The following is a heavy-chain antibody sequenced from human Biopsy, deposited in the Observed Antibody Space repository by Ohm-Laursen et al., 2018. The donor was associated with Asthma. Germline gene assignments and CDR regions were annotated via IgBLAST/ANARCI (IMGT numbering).Heavy chain of an antibody. Sequence: SSVKVSCKASGDSFSNYAISWVRQTPGQGLEWMGGLIPVLGTPDHAQMFEGRVTITADESTSTAYMELSSLSSEDTAVYYCARGYSGSDRIVYYYSGLEVWGQGTTVTVSS. CDR3: ARGYSGSDRIVYYYSGLEV. D-gene: IGHD5-12*01. V-gene: IGHV1-69*01. CDR2: LIPVLGTP. J-gene: IGHJ6*02. CDR1: GDSFSNYA.